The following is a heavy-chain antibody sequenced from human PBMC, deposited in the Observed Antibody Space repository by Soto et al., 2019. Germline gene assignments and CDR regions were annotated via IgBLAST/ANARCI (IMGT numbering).Heavy chain of an antibody. D-gene: IGHD4-17*01. CDR2: LYHTGDT. CDR1: VVSITSYT. Sequence: PSETLSLTCTVSVVSITSYTWSWIRQPPGKGLEWIGYLYHTGDTNYNPSLKSRVSFARDTSMNKFSLRLTSVTAADTGVYYCARDSKRDYDLLRFDSWGQGTLVTVSS. J-gene: IGHJ4*02. V-gene: IGHV4-59*01. CDR3: ARDSKRDYDLLRFDS.